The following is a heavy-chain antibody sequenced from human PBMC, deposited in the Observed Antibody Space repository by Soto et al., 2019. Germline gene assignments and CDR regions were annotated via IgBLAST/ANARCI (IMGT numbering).Heavy chain of an antibody. CDR1: GGSFSGYY. Sequence: QVELQQWGAGLLKPSETLSLTCAVYGGSFSGYYWSWIRQPPGKGLEWIGEIFQSGSTNYNPSLKSRVTISLDTSKTQLSLKLSSVTAADTAVYFCARKIWSGYYSFDYWGQGTLVTVSS. V-gene: IGHV4-34*12. CDR3: ARKIWSGYYSFDY. J-gene: IGHJ4*02. CDR2: IFQSGST. D-gene: IGHD3-3*01.